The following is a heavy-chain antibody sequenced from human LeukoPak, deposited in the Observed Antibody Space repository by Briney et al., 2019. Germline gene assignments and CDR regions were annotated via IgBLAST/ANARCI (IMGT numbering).Heavy chain of an antibody. CDR2: IIPIFGTA. V-gene: IGHV1-69*13. J-gene: IGHJ4*02. D-gene: IGHD3-22*01. CDR1: GGTFGSYA. CDR3: ARDHNYYDSSGYHLLFDY. Sequence: SVKVSCKASGGTFGSYAISWVRQAPGQGLEGMGGIIPIFGTANYAQKFQGRVTITADESTSTAYMELSSLRSEDTAVYYCARDHNYYDSSGYHLLFDYWGQGTLVTVSS.